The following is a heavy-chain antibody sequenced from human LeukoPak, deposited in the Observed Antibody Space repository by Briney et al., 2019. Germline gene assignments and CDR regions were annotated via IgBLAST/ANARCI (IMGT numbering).Heavy chain of an antibody. J-gene: IGHJ4*02. V-gene: IGHV4-31*03. Sequence: PSETLSLTCPVSSGSISSGVYYWSWPRQHPGKGLEWFGYIYYSGSTYYNPSLKSRVTISVDTSKNQFSLKLSSVTAADTAVYYCARGVRWLQLSYFDYWGQGTLVTVSS. CDR3: ARGVRWLQLSYFDY. CDR1: SGSISSGVYY. CDR2: IYYSGST. D-gene: IGHD5-24*01.